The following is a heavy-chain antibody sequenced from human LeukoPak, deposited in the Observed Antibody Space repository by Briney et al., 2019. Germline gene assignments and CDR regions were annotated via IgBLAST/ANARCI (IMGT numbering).Heavy chain of an antibody. CDR1: GFTFSSYE. V-gene: IGHV3-48*03. Sequence: GGSLRLSCAVSGFTFSSYEMNWVRQAPGKGLEWVSYISSSGSAIYYADSVKGRFTISRDNAKNSLYLQMNSRRGEDTAVYYCARANYYDTSGFDYWGQGTLVTVSS. CDR3: ARANYYDTSGFDY. D-gene: IGHD3-22*01. J-gene: IGHJ4*02. CDR2: ISSSGSAI.